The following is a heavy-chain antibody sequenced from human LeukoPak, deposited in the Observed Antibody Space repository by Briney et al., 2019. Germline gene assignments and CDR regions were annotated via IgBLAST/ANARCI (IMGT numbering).Heavy chain of an antibody. J-gene: IGHJ4*02. V-gene: IGHV4-39*01. Sequence: SETLSLTCTVSGSSISSSSYYWGWIRQPPGQGLEWVGNICYTGSSSYNPSLKSRVTTSVDTSKNRFSLKLSSVTAADTAVYCCARKASGYDYLFDYWGEGTLVTVSS. D-gene: IGHD5-12*01. CDR1: GSSISSSSYY. CDR3: ARKASGYDYLFDY. CDR2: ICYTGSS.